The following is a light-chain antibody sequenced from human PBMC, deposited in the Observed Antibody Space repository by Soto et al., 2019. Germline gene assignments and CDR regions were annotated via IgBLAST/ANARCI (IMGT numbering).Light chain of an antibody. V-gene: IGKV3-20*01. CDR2: GAS. CDR3: QHYGNSPPEYT. J-gene: IGKJ3*01. CDR1: QSVSSSF. Sequence: EIVLTQSPGTLSLSPGERATLSCRASQSVSSSFLAWYQQRAGQAPRLLIFGASYRATGIPDRFSGSGSGTDFTLTISRLEPEDFAVYYCQHYGNSPPEYTFGPGTNVDSK.